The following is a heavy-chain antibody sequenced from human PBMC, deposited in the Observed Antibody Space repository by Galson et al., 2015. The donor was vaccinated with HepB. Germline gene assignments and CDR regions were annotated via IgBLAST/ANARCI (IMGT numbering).Heavy chain of an antibody. D-gene: IGHD4-23*01. CDR2: ISYSGGNT. CDR3: AKVLVTLPTRGLDY. J-gene: IGHJ4*02. CDR1: GFTFNRYA. Sequence: SLRLSCAASGFTFNRYAMNWVRQAPGKGLGWVSAISYSGGNTYYADSVKGRFTISRDNSNNTLYLQMNSLRAEDTAVYFCAKVLVTLPTRGLDYWGQGTLVTVSS. V-gene: IGHV3-23*01.